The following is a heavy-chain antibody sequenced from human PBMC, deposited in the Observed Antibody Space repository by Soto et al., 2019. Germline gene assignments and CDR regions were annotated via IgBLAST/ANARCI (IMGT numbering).Heavy chain of an antibody. CDR3: ASGCSSTGCRVFAY. Sequence: QAQLVESGGGVVQPGRSLRLSCAASGFTFSDYGMHWVRQAPGKGLEWVAFTLSDESFKYYANSVRGRFPISRDNSMNTLYLQMNSLRAEDTAVYYCASGCSSTGCRVFAYWGQGTLVTVSS. V-gene: IGHV3-30-3*01. J-gene: IGHJ4*02. CDR1: GFTFSDYG. CDR2: TLSDESFK. D-gene: IGHD2-2*01.